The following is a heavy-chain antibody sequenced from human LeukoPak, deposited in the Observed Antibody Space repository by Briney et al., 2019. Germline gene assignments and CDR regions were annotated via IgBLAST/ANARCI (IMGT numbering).Heavy chain of an antibody. Sequence: PGGSLRLSCAASGFTFSSYAMSWVRQAPGKGLEWLSAISGSGGSTYYADSVKGRFTISRDNSKNTLYLQMNSLRAEDTAVYYCAKDSFPRSGYYYGNWFDPWGQGTLVTVSS. CDR1: GFTFSSYA. J-gene: IGHJ5*02. CDR3: AKDSFPRSGYYYGNWFDP. D-gene: IGHD3-22*01. V-gene: IGHV3-23*01. CDR2: ISGSGGST.